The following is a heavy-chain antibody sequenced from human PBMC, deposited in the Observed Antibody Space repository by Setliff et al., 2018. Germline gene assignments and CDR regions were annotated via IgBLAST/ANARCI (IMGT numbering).Heavy chain of an antibody. CDR2: INPNSGGT. D-gene: IGHD6-13*01. J-gene: IGHJ5*02. V-gene: IGHV1-2*06. CDR1: GYTFTGYY. CDR3: ARVRSSSWLVVNWFDP. Sequence: ASVKVSCKASGYTFTGYYMHWVRQAPGQGLEWMGRINPNSGGTNYAQKFQGRVTMTRDTSISTAYMELSRLRSDDTAVYYCARVRSSSWLVVNWFDPWGRGTLVTVSS.